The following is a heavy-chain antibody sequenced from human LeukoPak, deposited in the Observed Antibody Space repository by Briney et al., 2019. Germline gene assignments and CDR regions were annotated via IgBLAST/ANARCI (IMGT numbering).Heavy chain of an antibody. CDR1: GGSFSGYY. D-gene: IGHD2-15*01. CDR2: INHSGST. J-gene: IGHJ3*02. V-gene: IGHV4-34*01. CDR3: ARGSPSRYCSGGSCYSYAFDI. Sequence: SETLSLTCAVYGGSFSGYYWSWIRQPPGKGLEWIGEINHSGSTNYNPSLKSRVTISGDTSKNQFSLKLSSVTAADTAVYYCARGSPSRYCSGGSCYSYAFDIWGQGTMVTVSS.